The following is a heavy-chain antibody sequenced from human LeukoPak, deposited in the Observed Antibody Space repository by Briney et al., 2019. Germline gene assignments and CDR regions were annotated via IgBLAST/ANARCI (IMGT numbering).Heavy chain of an antibody. J-gene: IGHJ4*02. CDR2: IKQDGSEK. Sequence: GGSLRLSCAASGFTFSSYWMTWVRQAPGKGLEWVANIKQDGSEKYYVDSVKGRFTISRDNAKNSLYLQMNSLRAEDTAVYYCATDRWGYSYGGYWGQGTLVTVSS. CDR1: GFTFSSYW. V-gene: IGHV3-7*01. D-gene: IGHD5-18*01. CDR3: ATDRWGYSYGGY.